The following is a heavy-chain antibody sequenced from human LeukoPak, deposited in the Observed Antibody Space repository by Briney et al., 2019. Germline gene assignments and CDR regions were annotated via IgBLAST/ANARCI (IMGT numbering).Heavy chain of an antibody. Sequence: PSETLSLTCTVSGGSISSSSYYWGWIRQPPGKGLEWIGSIYYSGSTYYNPSLKSRVTISVDTSKNQFSLELSSVTAADTAVYYCARVRYYYGSGSHGDDAFDIWGQGTMVTVSS. D-gene: IGHD3-10*01. V-gene: IGHV4-39*07. CDR3: ARVRYYYGSGSHGDDAFDI. CDR1: GGSISSSSYY. CDR2: IYYSGST. J-gene: IGHJ3*02.